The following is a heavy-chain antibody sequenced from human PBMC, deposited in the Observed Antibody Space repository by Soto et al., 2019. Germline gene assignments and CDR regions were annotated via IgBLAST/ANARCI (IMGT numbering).Heavy chain of an antibody. CDR1: GGTFSSYA. CDR2: IIPIFGTA. Sequence: SVKVSCKASGGTFSSYAISWVRQAPGQGLEWMGGIIPIFGTANYAQKFQGRVTITADEFTSTAYMELSRLRSEDTAVYYCARGGLVGPIAAASNAFDIWRQGTMVTVSS. CDR3: ARGGLVGPIAAASNAFDI. D-gene: IGHD6-13*01. V-gene: IGHV1-69*13. J-gene: IGHJ3*02.